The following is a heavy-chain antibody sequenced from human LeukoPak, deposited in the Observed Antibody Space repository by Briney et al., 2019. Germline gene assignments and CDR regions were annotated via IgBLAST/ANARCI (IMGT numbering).Heavy chain of an antibody. V-gene: IGHV3-23*01. Sequence: SGGSLRLSCAASGFMFSTYPTNWVRQAPGKGLEWVSTISGSGGSTYFADSVKGRFAVSRDNSKNTLFLQMNSLRAEDTAVYYCAKERTQTTSFDYWGQGTLVTVSS. CDR3: AKERTQTTSFDY. CDR1: GFMFSTYP. CDR2: ISGSGGST. D-gene: IGHD2/OR15-2a*01. J-gene: IGHJ4*02.